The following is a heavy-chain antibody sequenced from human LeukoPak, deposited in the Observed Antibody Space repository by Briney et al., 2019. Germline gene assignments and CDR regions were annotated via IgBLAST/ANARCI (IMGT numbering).Heavy chain of an antibody. V-gene: IGHV3-53*01. Sequence: GGSLRLSCAASGFTVSSNYMSWVRQAPGKGLEWVSVIYSGGSTYYADSVKGRFTISRDNSKNTLYPQMNSLRAEDTAVYYCARGSGWYGGNHFDYWGQGTLVTVSS. CDR3: ARGSGWYGGNHFDY. CDR2: IYSGGST. D-gene: IGHD6-19*01. CDR1: GFTVSSNY. J-gene: IGHJ4*02.